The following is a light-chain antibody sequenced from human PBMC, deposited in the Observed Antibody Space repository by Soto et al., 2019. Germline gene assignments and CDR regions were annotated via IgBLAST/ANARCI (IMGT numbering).Light chain of an antibody. J-gene: IGLJ3*02. CDR2: DVS. CDR1: TSDIGSYNY. CDR3: SSYTSISTWV. V-gene: IGLV2-14*01. Sequence: QSVLTQPASVSGSPGQSITISCTGTTSDIGSYNYVSWFRQHPGKAPKLMIYDVSNRPSGVSNRFSGSKSGNTASLTISGLQAEDEGDYYCSSYTSISTWVFGGGTKLTVL.